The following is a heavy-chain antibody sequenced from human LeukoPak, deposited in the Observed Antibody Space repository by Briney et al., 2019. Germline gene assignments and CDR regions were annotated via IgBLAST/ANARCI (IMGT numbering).Heavy chain of an antibody. D-gene: IGHD5-24*01. V-gene: IGHV4-61*02. CDR3: ARGMATNSPFDL. CDR2: IYTSGST. J-gene: IGHJ2*01. CDR1: GGSISSGSYY. Sequence: PSQTLSLTCTVSGGSISSGSYYWSWIRQPAGKGLEWIGRIYTSGSTNYNPSLKSRVTISVDTSKNQFSLKLSSVTAADTAVYYCARGMATNSPFDLWGRGTLVTVSS.